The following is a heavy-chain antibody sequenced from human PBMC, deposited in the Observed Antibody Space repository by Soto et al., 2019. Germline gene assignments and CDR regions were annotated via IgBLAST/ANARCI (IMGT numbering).Heavy chain of an antibody. Sequence: SETLSLTCTVSGGSISSSSHYWGWIRQPPGKGLECIGNIYYDGNTYYNPSLKSRVTISLDTSKNQFSLRLSSVTAADTAVYYFARVPTCYDFLIGSGMDVWGQGTRVTVSS. CDR3: ARVPTCYDFLIGSGMDV. CDR1: GGSISSSSHY. CDR2: IYYDGNT. J-gene: IGHJ6*02. D-gene: IGHD3-3*01. V-gene: IGHV4-39*07.